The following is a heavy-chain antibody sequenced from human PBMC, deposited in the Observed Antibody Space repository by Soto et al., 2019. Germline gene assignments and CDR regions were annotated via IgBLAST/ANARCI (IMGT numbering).Heavy chain of an antibody. D-gene: IGHD3-16*01. CDR2: ISNIGRTI. Sequence: QVQLVESGGGLVKPGGSLRLSCAASGFSFSDYYMSWIRQAPGKGLEWISYISNIGRTIYYADSLKGRFTISRDNAKKSLYLQMNSLRVDDTAMYYCARLPYPWGWFDPWCQGTLVTVSS. J-gene: IGHJ5*02. CDR3: ARLPYPWGWFDP. CDR1: GFSFSDYY. V-gene: IGHV3-11*01.